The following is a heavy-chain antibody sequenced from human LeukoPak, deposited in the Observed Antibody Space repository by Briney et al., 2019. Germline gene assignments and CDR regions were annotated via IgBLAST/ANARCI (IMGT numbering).Heavy chain of an antibody. V-gene: IGHV4-61*01. J-gene: IGHJ4*02. CDR3: AGADRHDYGEDY. CDR1: GGSISSSSYY. D-gene: IGHD4-17*01. CDR2: IYYSGSS. Sequence: PSETLSLTCTVSGGSISSSSYYWSWIRQPPGKGLEWIGFIYYSGSSYYNPSLKSRVTMSVDTSKNQFSLKLTSVTAADTAVYYCAGADRHDYGEDYWGQGTLVTVSS.